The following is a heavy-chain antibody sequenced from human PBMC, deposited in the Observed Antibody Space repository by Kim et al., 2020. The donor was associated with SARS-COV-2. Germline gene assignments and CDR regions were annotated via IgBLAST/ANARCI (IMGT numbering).Heavy chain of an antibody. Sequence: GSTYYADAVKGRFTISRDNSKNTLYLQMNSLRAEDTAVYYCARAGGNFDYWGQGTLVTVSS. CDR2: GST. J-gene: IGHJ4*02. CDR3: ARAGGNFDY. D-gene: IGHD3-16*01. V-gene: IGHV3-53*01.